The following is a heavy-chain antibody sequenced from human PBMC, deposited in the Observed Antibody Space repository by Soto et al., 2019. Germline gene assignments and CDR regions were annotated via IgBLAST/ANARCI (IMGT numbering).Heavy chain of an antibody. CDR2: LYSGGTT. J-gene: IGHJ3*02. Sequence: EVQLAESGGGLVQPGGSLRLSCEASGFTVSSTYMNWVRQAPGKGLEWVSVLYSGGTTYYADSVKGRFTISIDNSKNTLYLQINSLRAEDTAVYYCARGRGGGFDAFDIWGQGTMVTVSS. D-gene: IGHD3-10*01. V-gene: IGHV3-66*01. CDR1: GFTVSSTY. CDR3: ARGRGGGFDAFDI.